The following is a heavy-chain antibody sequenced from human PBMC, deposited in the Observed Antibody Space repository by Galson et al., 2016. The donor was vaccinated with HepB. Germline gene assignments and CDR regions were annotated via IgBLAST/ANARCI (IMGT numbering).Heavy chain of an antibody. D-gene: IGHD2-2*01. J-gene: IGHJ4*02. CDR1: GFTFNRYW. Sequence: SLRLSCAVSGFTFNRYWMNWVRQAPGKGLVWVSRINSDGRSTIYADSVEGRFTISRDNARNTLYLQMNSLRLEDTAVYYCTRGLSSSYGHPSPDDYWGQGTLVTVSA. V-gene: IGHV3-74*01. CDR3: TRGLSSSYGHPSPDDY. CDR2: INSDGRST.